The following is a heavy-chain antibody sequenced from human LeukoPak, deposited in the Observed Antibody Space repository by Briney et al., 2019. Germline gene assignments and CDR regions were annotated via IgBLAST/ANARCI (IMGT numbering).Heavy chain of an antibody. J-gene: IGHJ5*02. D-gene: IGHD4-17*01. Sequence: PSETLSLTCTVSGGTISSYYWSWIRQPAGKGREWIGRIYTRGSTNYNPSLKSRVTMSVDTSKNQFSLKLSSVTAADTAVYYCARANGDYGCYWFDPWGQGTLVTVSS. CDR3: ARANGDYGCYWFDP. CDR2: IYTRGST. V-gene: IGHV4-4*07. CDR1: GGTISSYY.